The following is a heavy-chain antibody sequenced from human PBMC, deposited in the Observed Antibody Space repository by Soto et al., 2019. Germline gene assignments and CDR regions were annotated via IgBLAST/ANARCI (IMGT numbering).Heavy chain of an antibody. V-gene: IGHV4-59*01. CDR2: IYYSGST. J-gene: IGHJ6*02. D-gene: IGHD3-3*01. Sequence: SETLSLTCTVSGGSISSYYWSWIRQPPGKGLEWIGYIYYSGSTNYNPSLKSRVTISVDTSKNQFSLKLSSVTAADTAVYYCARLQAYYDFWSGPYYYGMDVWGQGTTVTVSS. CDR1: GGSISSYY. CDR3: ARLQAYYDFWSGPYYYGMDV.